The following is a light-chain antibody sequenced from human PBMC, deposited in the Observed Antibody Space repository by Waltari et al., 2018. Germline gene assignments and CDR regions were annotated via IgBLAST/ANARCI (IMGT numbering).Light chain of an antibody. V-gene: IGLV2-8*01. Sequence: QSALTQPPSASGSPGQSVTISCTGTSSDVGGYNYVSWYQQHTGKAPKRLIYEVSKRPAGVPDRFSGSQSGNTASLTVSGLQAEDEADYYCSSYAGSNNFEVFGGGTKLTVL. CDR1: SSDVGGYNY. CDR3: SSYAGSNNFEV. CDR2: EVS. J-gene: IGLJ2*01.